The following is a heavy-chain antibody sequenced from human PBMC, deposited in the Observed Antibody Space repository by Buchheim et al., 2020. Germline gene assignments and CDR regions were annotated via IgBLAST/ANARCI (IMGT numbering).Heavy chain of an antibody. V-gene: IGHV3-11*01. J-gene: IGHJ6*02. CDR1: GFTFSDYY. CDR3: ARSGYYYFAIDV. D-gene: IGHD1-14*01. CDR2: ISTRGTTI. Sequence: QVQLVESGGGLVKPGGSLRLSCAASGFTFSDYYMSWIRQAPGKGLEWVSYISTRGTTIYSADSVKGRFPLPRDNAKNSLYLQLNSLRAEDSAVYYCARSGYYYFAIDVWGQGTT.